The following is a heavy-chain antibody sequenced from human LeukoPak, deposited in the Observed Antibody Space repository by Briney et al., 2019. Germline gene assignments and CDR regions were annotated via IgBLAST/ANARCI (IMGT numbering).Heavy chain of an antibody. CDR2: IYYSGST. J-gene: IGHJ5*01. CDR3: ARADAFGNNNYLNWFDS. CDR1: GGPISRGVYF. D-gene: IGHD4-11*01. V-gene: IGHV4-31*03. Sequence: SQTLSLTCTVSGGPISRGVYFWTWIRQHPGKGPEWIGYIYYSGSTYYNPSLKSRLTISVDTSNNQFSLNLRSVTAADTAVYYCARADAFGNNNYLNWFDSWGQGILVTVSS.